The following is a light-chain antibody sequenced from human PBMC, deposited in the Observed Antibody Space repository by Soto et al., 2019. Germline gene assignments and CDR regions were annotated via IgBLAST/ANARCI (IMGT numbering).Light chain of an antibody. CDR3: SSYTSSSTYYV. CDR1: SSDVGGYNY. J-gene: IGLJ1*01. Sequence: QSALTQPASVAGSPGQSITISCTGTSSDVGGYNYVSWYQQHPGKAPKLMIYDVSNRPSGVSNRFSGSKSGNTASLPISGLQAEDEADYYCSSYTSSSTYYVFGTGTKVTVL. V-gene: IGLV2-14*01. CDR2: DVS.